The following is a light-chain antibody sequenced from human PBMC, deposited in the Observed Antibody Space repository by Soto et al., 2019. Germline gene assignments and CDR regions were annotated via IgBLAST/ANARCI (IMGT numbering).Light chain of an antibody. CDR2: DVT. Sequence: QSVLTQPASVSGSPGQSITISCTGTSSDVGGYNYVSWYQQHPVKATKLTIYDVTNRPSGVSDRFSGSKSGNTASLTFFGFQAEDEADYYCSSYTSSSTPYVFGTGTKVTVL. CDR3: SSYTSSSTPYV. V-gene: IGLV2-14*01. J-gene: IGLJ1*01. CDR1: SSDVGGYNY.